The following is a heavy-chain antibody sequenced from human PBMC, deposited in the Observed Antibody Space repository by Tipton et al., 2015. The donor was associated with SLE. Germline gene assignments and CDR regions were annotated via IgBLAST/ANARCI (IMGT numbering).Heavy chain of an antibody. J-gene: IGHJ4*02. Sequence: TLSLTCTVSGYSISSGYYWGWIRQPPGKGLEWIGSIYYSGSTYYNPSLKSRVTISVDTSKNQFSLKLSSVTAADTAVYYCARHNTLYGSGSYYAYYFDYWGQGTLVTVSS. CDR1: GYSISSGYY. CDR2: IYYSGST. CDR3: ARHNTLYGSGSYYAYYFDY. D-gene: IGHD3-10*01. V-gene: IGHV4-38-2*02.